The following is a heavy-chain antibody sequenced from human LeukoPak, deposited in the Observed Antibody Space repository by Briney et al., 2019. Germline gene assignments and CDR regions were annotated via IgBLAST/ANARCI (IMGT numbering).Heavy chain of an antibody. CDR3: ARDTSSGAFDY. D-gene: IGHD2-15*01. Sequence: PGGSLRLSCAASGFTFSSYAMHWVRQAPGKGLEWVAVISYDGSNKYYAGSVKGRFTISRDNSKNTLYLQMNSLRAEDTAVYYCARDTSSGAFDYWGQGTLVTVSS. CDR1: GFTFSSYA. CDR2: ISYDGSNK. J-gene: IGHJ4*02. V-gene: IGHV3-30-3*01.